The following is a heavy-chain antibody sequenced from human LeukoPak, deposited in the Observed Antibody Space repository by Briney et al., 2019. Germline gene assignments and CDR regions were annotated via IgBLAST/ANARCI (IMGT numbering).Heavy chain of an antibody. CDR3: ARQGSGSSYYYYTLPY. D-gene: IGHD1-26*01. V-gene: IGHV4-59*08. CDR2: IYYSGST. Sequence: PSETLSLTCTVSGGSLSSYYWSWIRQPPGKALEWIGYIYYSGSTNYNPSLKSRVTISVDTSKDQFSLKLSSVTAADTAVYYCARQGSGSSYYYYTLPYWGQGTLVTVSS. CDR1: GGSLSSYY. J-gene: IGHJ4*02.